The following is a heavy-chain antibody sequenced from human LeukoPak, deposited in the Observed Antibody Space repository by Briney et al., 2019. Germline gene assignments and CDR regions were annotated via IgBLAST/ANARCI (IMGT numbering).Heavy chain of an antibody. CDR1: GFTFSSYS. CDR2: ISSSSSYI. V-gene: IGHV3-21*01. D-gene: IGHD3-16*01. Sequence: GSLRLSCAASGFTFSSYSMNWVRQAPGKGLEWVSSISSSSSYIYYADSVKGRFTISRDNAKNSLYLQMNSLRAEDTAVYYCARFPDTYYFDYWGQGTLVTVSS. CDR3: ARFPDTYYFDY. J-gene: IGHJ4*02.